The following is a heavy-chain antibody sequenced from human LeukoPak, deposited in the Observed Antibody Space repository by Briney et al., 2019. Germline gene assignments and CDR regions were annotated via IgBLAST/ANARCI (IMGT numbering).Heavy chain of an antibody. CDR3: ARVVDYSGSYPPEPAFDI. D-gene: IGHD1-26*01. Sequence: ASVKVSCKASGYTFTGYYMHWVRQAPGQGLEWMGWINPNSGGTNYAQKFQGRVTMTRDTSISTAYMELSRLRSDDTAVYYCARVVDYSGSYPPEPAFDIWGQGTMVTVSS. CDR2: INPNSGGT. CDR1: GYTFTGYY. V-gene: IGHV1-2*02. J-gene: IGHJ3*02.